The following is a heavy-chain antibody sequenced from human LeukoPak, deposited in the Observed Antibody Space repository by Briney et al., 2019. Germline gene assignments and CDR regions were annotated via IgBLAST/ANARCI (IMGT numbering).Heavy chain of an antibody. CDR3: AKDFRIGYSAHFDY. CDR1: GFTFRSHA. V-gene: IGHV3-23*01. D-gene: IGHD2-21*01. Sequence: KAGGSLRLSCVGSGFTFRSHAMSWVRQAPEKGLEFVSGIYENGGTTYYADSVKGRFSISRDNSKNTLYLQMDSLRGEDTAVYYCAKDFRIGYSAHFDYWGQEALVTVSS. J-gene: IGHJ4*02. CDR2: IYENGGTT.